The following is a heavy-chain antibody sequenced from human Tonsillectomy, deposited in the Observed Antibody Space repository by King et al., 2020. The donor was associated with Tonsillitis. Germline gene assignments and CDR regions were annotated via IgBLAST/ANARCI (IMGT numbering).Heavy chain of an antibody. CDR3: ARNVLLWFGEKF. CDR1: GYSISNGYY. CDR2: IYHSGST. D-gene: IGHD3-10*01. J-gene: IGHJ4*02. V-gene: IGHV4-38-2*01. Sequence: VQLQESGPGLVKPSETLSLTCAVSGYSISNGYYWGWIRQPPGKGLEWIGSIYHSGSTYYNPSLKSRVTISVDTSKNQFSLKLSSVTAADTAVYYCARNVLLWFGEKFWGQGTLVTVSS.